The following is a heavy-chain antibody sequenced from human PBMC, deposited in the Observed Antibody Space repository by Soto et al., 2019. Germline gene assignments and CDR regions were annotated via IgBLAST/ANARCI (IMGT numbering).Heavy chain of an antibody. Sequence: PGGSLRLSCAASGFTFSSYAMHWVRQAPGKGLEWVAVISYDGSNKYYADSVKGRFTISRDNSKNTLYLQMNSLRAEDTAVYYCARDIGELAYCGGDCNLDYWGQGTLVTVSS. J-gene: IGHJ4*02. CDR3: ARDIGELAYCGGDCNLDY. CDR2: ISYDGSNK. V-gene: IGHV3-30-3*01. D-gene: IGHD2-21*02. CDR1: GFTFSSYA.